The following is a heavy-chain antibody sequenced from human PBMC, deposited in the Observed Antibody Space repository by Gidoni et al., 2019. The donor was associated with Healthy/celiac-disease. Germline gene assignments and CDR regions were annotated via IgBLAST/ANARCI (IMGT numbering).Heavy chain of an antibody. CDR2: INHSGST. CDR3: ARGPHPTGRIDP. Sequence: QVQLQQWGAGLLKPSETLSLTCAVYGGSFSGYYWSWIRQPPGTGLEWIGEINHSGSTNYNPSLKSGVTISVDTSKNQFSLKLSSVTAADTAVYYCARGPHPTGRIDPWGQGTLVTVSS. V-gene: IGHV4-34*01. CDR1: GGSFSGYY. J-gene: IGHJ5*02. D-gene: IGHD1-1*01.